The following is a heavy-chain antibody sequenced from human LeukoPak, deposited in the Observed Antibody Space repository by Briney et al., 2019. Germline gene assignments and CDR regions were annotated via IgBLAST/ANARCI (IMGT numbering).Heavy chain of an antibody. J-gene: IGHJ4*02. CDR1: GYTFTGYY. CDR3: ARAGGYCGRISCPYYFDY. CDR2: INPNSGGT. D-gene: IGHD2-15*01. Sequence: ASVKVSCKASGYTFTGYYMHWVRQAPGQGLEWMGWINPNSGGTNYAQKFQGRVTMTRDTSISTAYMELSSLRSEDTAVYYCARAGGYCGRISCPYYFDYWGQGSLVAVSS. V-gene: IGHV1-2*02.